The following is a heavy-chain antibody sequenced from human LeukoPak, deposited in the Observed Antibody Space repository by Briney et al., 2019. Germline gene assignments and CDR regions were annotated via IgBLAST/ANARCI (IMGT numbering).Heavy chain of an antibody. V-gene: IGHV4-30-4*02. CDR1: GGSISSGDYY. D-gene: IGHD6-13*01. Sequence: SETLSLTCTVSGGSISSGDYYWSWIRQPPGKGLEWIGYIYYSGSTYYNPSLKSRVTISVDTSKNQFSLKLSSVTAADTAVYYCASSLAAAGYTTFDYWGQGTLVTVSS. CDR2: IYYSGST. J-gene: IGHJ4*02. CDR3: ASSLAAAGYTTFDY.